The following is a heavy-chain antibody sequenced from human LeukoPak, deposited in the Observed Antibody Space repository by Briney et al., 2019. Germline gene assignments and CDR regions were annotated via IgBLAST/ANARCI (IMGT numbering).Heavy chain of an antibody. V-gene: IGHV3-30*02. Sequence: GGSLRLSCAASGFTFSSYGMHWVRQAPGKGLEWVAFIRYDGSNKYYADSVKGRFTISRDNSKNTLYLQMNSLRAEDTALYYCVKDITMRVAGYAFDIWGQGTMVTVSS. J-gene: IGHJ3*02. D-gene: IGHD3-22*01. CDR1: GFTFSSYG. CDR3: VKDITMRVAGYAFDI. CDR2: IRYDGSNK.